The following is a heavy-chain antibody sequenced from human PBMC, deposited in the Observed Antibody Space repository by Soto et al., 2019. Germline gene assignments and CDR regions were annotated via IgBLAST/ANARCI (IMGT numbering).Heavy chain of an antibody. D-gene: IGHD3-3*01. V-gene: IGHV2-5*02. CDR2: IYWDDDK. Sequence: SGPTLVNPTQTLTLTCTFSGFSLSTSGVGVGWIRQPPGKALEWLALIYWDDDKRYSPSLKSRLTITKDTSKNQVVLTMTNMDPVDTATYYCAHRPNYDFWSGPNQIFDYWGQGTLVTVSS. J-gene: IGHJ4*02. CDR3: AHRPNYDFWSGPNQIFDY. CDR1: GFSLSTSGVG.